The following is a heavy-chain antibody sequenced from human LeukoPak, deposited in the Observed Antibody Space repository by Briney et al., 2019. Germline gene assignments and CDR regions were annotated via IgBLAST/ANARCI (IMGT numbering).Heavy chain of an antibody. CDR3: ARDQHYYDSSGYHS. D-gene: IGHD3-22*01. V-gene: IGHV1-2*02. Sequence: GASVKVSCKASGYTFTGYYMHWVRQAPGQGLEWMGWINPNSGGTNYAQKFQGRVTMTRDTSISTAYMELSRLRSDDTAVYYCARDQHYYDSSGYHSWGQGTLVTVSS. CDR2: INPNSGGT. J-gene: IGHJ4*02. CDR1: GYTFTGYY.